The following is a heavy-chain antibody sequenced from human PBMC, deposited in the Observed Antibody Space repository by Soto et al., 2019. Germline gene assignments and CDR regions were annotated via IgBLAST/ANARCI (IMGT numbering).Heavy chain of an antibody. J-gene: IGHJ5*02. CDR2: ISSNSVYI. CDR1: GFTFRSFT. CDR3: TRDASRDSSARGWFDP. Sequence: GGSLRLSCAASGFTFRSFTMNWVCQAPGKGLEWVSTISSNSVYIYYTDALRGRFTISRDNAKNSLHLQMNSLRAEDTAVYYCTRDASRDSSARGWFDPWGPGTLVTVSS. V-gene: IGHV3-21*01. D-gene: IGHD6-13*01.